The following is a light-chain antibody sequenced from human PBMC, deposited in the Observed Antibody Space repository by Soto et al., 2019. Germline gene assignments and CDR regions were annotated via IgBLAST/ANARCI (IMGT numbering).Light chain of an antibody. J-gene: IGKJ1*01. Sequence: AIQMTQSPSSLSASVGDRVTITCRASQDISTELGWYQQKPGNTPKLLIYATSILQSGVPSRFSGIGSGTDFTLTLSSLQPEDFATYYCLQDYSYPRTFGQGTKVEIK. V-gene: IGKV1-6*01. CDR2: ATS. CDR3: LQDYSYPRT. CDR1: QDISTE.